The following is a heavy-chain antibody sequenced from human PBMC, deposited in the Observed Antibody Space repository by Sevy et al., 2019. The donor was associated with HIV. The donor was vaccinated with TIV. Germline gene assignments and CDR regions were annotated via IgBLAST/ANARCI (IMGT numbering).Heavy chain of an antibody. Sequence: GGSLRLSCTASGFSFSGYAMNWVRQAPGKGLEWVVGISDDGSRKYYVDSVKDRFTISRDNSENTLYLEMNSLRSEDTAIYYCARDRWRFLEWLRVAFDIWGQGTMVTVSS. CDR1: GFSFSGYA. V-gene: IGHV3-30-3*01. D-gene: IGHD3-3*01. CDR3: ARDRWRFLEWLRVAFDI. J-gene: IGHJ3*02. CDR2: ISDDGSRK.